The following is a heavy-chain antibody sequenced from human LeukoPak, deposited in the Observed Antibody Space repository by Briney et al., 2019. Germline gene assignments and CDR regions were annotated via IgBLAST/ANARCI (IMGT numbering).Heavy chain of an antibody. J-gene: IGHJ6*03. Sequence: ASVKVSCKASGYTFTSYGISWVRQAPGQGLEWMGWISVYNGNTYYAQKLQDRVTMTTDTSTNTAYMELRSLRSDDTAVYYCARAPVFSNYRYMDVWGKGTTVTVSS. D-gene: IGHD4-11*01. CDR3: ARAPVFSNYRYMDV. CDR1: GYTFTSYG. V-gene: IGHV1-18*01. CDR2: ISVYNGNT.